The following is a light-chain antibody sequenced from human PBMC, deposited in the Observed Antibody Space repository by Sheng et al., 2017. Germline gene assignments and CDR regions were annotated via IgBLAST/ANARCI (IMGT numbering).Light chain of an antibody. CDR2: DAS. Sequence: EIVLTQSPATLSLSPGERATLSCRASQSVSVYLAWFQQKPGQAPRLLIYDASKRATGIPARFSGSGSGTDFSLTVSRLEPEDFAVYYCQQYATSPLTFGGGTKVEIK. V-gene: IGKV3-11*01. CDR3: QQYATSPLT. J-gene: IGKJ4*01. CDR1: QSVSVY.